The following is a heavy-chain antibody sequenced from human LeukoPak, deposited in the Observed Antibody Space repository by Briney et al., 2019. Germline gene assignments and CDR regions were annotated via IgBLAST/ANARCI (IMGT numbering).Heavy chain of an antibody. D-gene: IGHD3-9*01. Sequence: SETLSLTCTVSGGSISSYYWSWIRQPAGKGLEWIGYIYYSGSTNYNPSLESRVTISVDTSKKQFSLQLSSVTAADTAIYYCARHGYDILSGLIWGQGTMVTVSS. J-gene: IGHJ3*02. CDR2: IYYSGST. CDR1: GGSISSYY. V-gene: IGHV4-59*08. CDR3: ARHGYDILSGLI.